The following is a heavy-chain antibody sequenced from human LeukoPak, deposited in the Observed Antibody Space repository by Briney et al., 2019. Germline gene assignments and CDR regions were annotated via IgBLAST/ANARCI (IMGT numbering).Heavy chain of an antibody. CDR2: IYYDGST. CDR3: GRRGLLVPAS. J-gene: IGHJ5*02. CDR1: GDFFISSSNY. D-gene: IGHD2-2*01. Sequence: PSETLSLTCTVSGDFFISSSNYWVWIRQPPGKGLEWVGGIYYDGSTYYSSALKSRATIFADTSKSQFSLKLNSVIAADTAVYYCGRRGLLVPASWGQGTLVTVSS. V-gene: IGHV4-39*01.